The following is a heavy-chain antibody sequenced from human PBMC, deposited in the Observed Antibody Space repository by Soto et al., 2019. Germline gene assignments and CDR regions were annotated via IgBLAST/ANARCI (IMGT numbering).Heavy chain of an antibody. J-gene: IGHJ5*02. V-gene: IGHV3-21*01. CDR3: STDPVFGVVKNWFDP. D-gene: IGHD3-3*01. Sequence: GGSLRLSCAASGFPFSSYSMNWVRQAPGKGLEWVSSISSSSSYIYYADSVKGRFTITRGNAKNSLYLQMNSLRAEDTSVYYCSTDPVFGVVKNWFDPWGQGTLVTVSS. CDR1: GFPFSSYS. CDR2: ISSSSSYI.